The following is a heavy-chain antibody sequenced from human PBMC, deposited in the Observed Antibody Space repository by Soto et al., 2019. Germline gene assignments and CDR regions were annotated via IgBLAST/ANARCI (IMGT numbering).Heavy chain of an antibody. V-gene: IGHV1-8*01. D-gene: IGHD3-9*01. CDR3: ATRGIGYDFFTGYYSNWFDP. CDR2: MNPNSGNT. Sequence: ASVKVSCKASGYTFTSYDINWVRQATGQGLEWMGWMNPNSGNTGYAQKFQGRVTMTRNTSISTAYMELSSLRSEDTAVYYCATRGIGYDFFTGYYSNWFDPWGQGTLVTVSS. CDR1: GYTFTSYD. J-gene: IGHJ5*02.